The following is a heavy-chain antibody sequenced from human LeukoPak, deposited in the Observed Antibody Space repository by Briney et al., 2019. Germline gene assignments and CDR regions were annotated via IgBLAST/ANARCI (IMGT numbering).Heavy chain of an antibody. CDR2: INHSGST. CDR3: ARDGYNYLGFHEFDY. Sequence: SETLSLTCAVYGGSFSGYYWSWIRQPPGKGLEWIGEINHSGSTNYNPSLKSRVTISVDTSKNQFSLKLSSVTAADTAVYYCARDGYNYLGFHEFDYWGQGTLVTVSS. J-gene: IGHJ4*02. V-gene: IGHV4-34*01. CDR1: GGSFSGYY. D-gene: IGHD5-24*01.